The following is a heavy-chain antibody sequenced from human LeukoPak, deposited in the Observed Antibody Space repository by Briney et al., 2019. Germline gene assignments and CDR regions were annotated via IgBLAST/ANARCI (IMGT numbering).Heavy chain of an antibody. CDR3: ARGSRSWYSIDY. J-gene: IGHJ4*02. V-gene: IGHV1-18*01. CDR2: ISAYNGHT. CDR1: GYTFTSYG. Sequence: ASVKVSCKASGYTFTSYGISWVRRAPGQGIEWMGWISAYNGHTNYAQKLQGRVTMTTDTSTSTAYMELRSLRSDDTAVYYCARGSRSWYSIDYWGQGTLVTVSS. D-gene: IGHD6-13*01.